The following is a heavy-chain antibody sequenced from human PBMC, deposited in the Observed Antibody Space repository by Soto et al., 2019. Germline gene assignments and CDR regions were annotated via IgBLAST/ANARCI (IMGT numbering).Heavy chain of an antibody. CDR1: GYTFTDYG. D-gene: IGHD6-13*01. J-gene: IGHJ4*02. Sequence: AAVKVSCKASGYTFTDYGISWVRQATGQGREWVGWVNTYNGNANFGQNFQGSVTMTRDTSTSTVNMELRNLRSDDTAVYYCAITRYTSSLKYYFDLWGQGTLVTVSS. V-gene: IGHV1-18*04. CDR2: VNTYNGNA. CDR3: AITRYTSSLKYYFDL.